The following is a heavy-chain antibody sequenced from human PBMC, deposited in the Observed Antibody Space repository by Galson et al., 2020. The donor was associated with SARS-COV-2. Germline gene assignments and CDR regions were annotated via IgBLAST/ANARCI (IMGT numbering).Heavy chain of an antibody. CDR2: IWFDGSNT. CDR1: GFTFSSFG. J-gene: IGHJ5*02. Sequence: GSLRLSCAASGFTFSSFGMHWVRQAPGKGLEWVAVIWFDGSNTYYADSVKGRFTISRDNSKNTLYLQMNSLRAEDTAVYHCARDPGYCSRTSCTWGWFDPWGQGTLVTVSS. V-gene: IGHV3-33*01. CDR3: ARDPGYCSRTSCTWGWFDP. D-gene: IGHD2-2*03.